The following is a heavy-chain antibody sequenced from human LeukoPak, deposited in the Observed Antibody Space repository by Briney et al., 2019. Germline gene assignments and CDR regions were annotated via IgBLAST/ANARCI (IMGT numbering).Heavy chain of an antibody. V-gene: IGHV1-3*04. CDR3: ARVPLHDSNKYYYPH. CDR1: GYTFTDYG. J-gene: IGHJ1*01. D-gene: IGHD3-10*01. Sequence: ASVKVSCTASGYTFTDYGMHWVRQAPGQGLEWMAWINTGNGNAKYSEKFQGRVTITRDTSASTAYMDLSSLRSEDTAVYYCARVPLHDSNKYYYPHWGQGTVVTVSS. CDR2: INTGNGNA.